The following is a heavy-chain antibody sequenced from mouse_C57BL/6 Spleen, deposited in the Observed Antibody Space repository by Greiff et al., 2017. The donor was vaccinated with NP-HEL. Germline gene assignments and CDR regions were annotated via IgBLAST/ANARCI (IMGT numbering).Heavy chain of an antibody. D-gene: IGHD1-1*01. Sequence: VQLQQSGAELARPGASVKLSCKASGYTFTSYGISWVKQRTGQGLEWIGEIYPRSGNTYYNEKFKGKATLTADKSSSTAYMELRSLTSEDSAVYFCARGRDDYYGSSYADYWGQGTTLTVSS. V-gene: IGHV1-81*01. CDR1: GYTFTSYG. J-gene: IGHJ2*01. CDR3: ARGRDDYYGSSYADY. CDR2: IYPRSGNT.